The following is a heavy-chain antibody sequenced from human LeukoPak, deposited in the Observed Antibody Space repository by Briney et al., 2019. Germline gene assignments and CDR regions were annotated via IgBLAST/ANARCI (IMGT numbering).Heavy chain of an antibody. D-gene: IGHD3-10*01. J-gene: IGHJ3*02. CDR2: MSTSGRYI. CDR1: GFTFSTYT. V-gene: IGHV3-21*01. Sequence: PGGSLRLSCAASGFTFSTYTMNWVRQAPGKGLEWVSSMSTSGRYIYYADSVKGRFTISRDNAKNSLYLQMNSLTAEDTALYYCAREDSGAFDIWGQGTMVTVSS. CDR3: AREDSGAFDI.